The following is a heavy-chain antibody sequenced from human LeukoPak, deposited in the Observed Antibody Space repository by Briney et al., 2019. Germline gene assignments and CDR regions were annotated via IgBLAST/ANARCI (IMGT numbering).Heavy chain of an antibody. CDR3: ARAGETYYYDSSGYFDNWFDP. V-gene: IGHV4-30-4*01. CDR1: GGSISSGDYY. CDR2: IYYSGST. D-gene: IGHD3-22*01. Sequence: PSQTLSLTCTVSGGSISSGDYYWSWIRQPPGKGLEWIGDIYYSGSTYYNPSLKSRVTISVDTSKNQFSLKLSSVTAADTAVYYCARAGETYYYDSSGYFDNWFDPWGQGTLVTVSS. J-gene: IGHJ5*02.